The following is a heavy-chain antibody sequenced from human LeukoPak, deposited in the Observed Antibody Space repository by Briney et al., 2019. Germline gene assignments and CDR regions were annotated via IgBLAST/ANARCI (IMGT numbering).Heavy chain of an antibody. V-gene: IGHV4-59*01. CDR1: GGSISSYY. CDR2: IYYCGST. CDR3: ARDHSLGYSGFFDY. Sequence: SETLSLTCTVSGGSISSYYWSWIRQPPGKGLEWIGYIYYCGSTNYNPSLKSRVTISVDTSKNQFSLKLSSVTAADTAVYYCARDHSLGYSGFFDYWGQGTLVTVSS. D-gene: IGHD5-12*01. J-gene: IGHJ4*02.